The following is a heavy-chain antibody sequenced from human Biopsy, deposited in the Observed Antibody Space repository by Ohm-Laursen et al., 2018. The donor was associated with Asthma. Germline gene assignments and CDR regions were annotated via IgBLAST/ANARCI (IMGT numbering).Heavy chain of an antibody. V-gene: IGHV4-34*01. J-gene: IGHJ6*02. Sequence: PSETLSLTCHAYPGSFSGFFWTWIRQSPGKGLEWIGETNERGVTNNNPSLKSRVIISIDTYWNRVSLKLTSVTAADTAVYYCARGPELDVWGQGTTVTVSS. CDR1: PGSFSGFF. CDR2: TNERGVT. CDR3: ARGPELDV.